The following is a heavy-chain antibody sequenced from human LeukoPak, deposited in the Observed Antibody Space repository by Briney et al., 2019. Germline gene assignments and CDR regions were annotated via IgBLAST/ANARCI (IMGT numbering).Heavy chain of an antibody. Sequence: GGSLRLSCAASGFTFSSYGMPWVRQAPGKGLEWVAVISYDGSNKYYADSVKGRFTISRDNSKNTLYLQMNSLRAEDTAVYYCAKGNSLTNDYDSPRYYYYGMDVWGQGTTVTVSS. CDR3: AKGNSLTNDYDSPRYYYYGMDV. D-gene: IGHD4-17*01. CDR1: GFTFSSYG. V-gene: IGHV3-30*18. CDR2: ISYDGSNK. J-gene: IGHJ6*02.